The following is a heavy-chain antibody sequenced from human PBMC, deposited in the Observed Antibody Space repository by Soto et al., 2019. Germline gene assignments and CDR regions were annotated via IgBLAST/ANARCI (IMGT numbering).Heavy chain of an antibody. V-gene: IGHV5-10-1*01. D-gene: IGHD4-4*01. CDR2: IDPSDSYT. CDR1: GYSFTSYW. CDR3: ATEISSNKPSLGYYYYGMDV. Sequence: GESLKISCRGSGYSFTSYWISWVRQMPGKGLEWMGRIDPSDSYTNYSPSFQGHVTISADKSISTAYLQWSSLKASDTAMYCCATEISSNKPSLGYYYYGMDVWGQGTTVTVSS. J-gene: IGHJ6*02.